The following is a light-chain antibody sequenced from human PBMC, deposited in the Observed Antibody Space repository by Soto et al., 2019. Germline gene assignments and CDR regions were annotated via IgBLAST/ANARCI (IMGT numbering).Light chain of an antibody. Sequence: QSALTQPASVSGSPGQSITISCTGTSSDVGGYNYVSWYQQHPGKAPKLMIYDVSNRPSGVSNRFSGSKSGNTASLTISGLQAEDEADYYCSSYTSSSTLNWVFGGGTKLTV. CDR1: SSDVGGYNY. J-gene: IGLJ3*02. V-gene: IGLV2-14*01. CDR2: DVS. CDR3: SSYTSSSTLNWV.